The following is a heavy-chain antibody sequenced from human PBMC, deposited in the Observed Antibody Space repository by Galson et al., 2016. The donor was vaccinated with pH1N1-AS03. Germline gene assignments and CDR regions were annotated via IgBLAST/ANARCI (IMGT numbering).Heavy chain of an antibody. J-gene: IGHJ3*02. CDR3: AYQMGPRGDQDAFDI. D-gene: IGHD4-17*01. CDR2: IYHSGST. V-gene: IGHV4-38-2*01. CDR1: GFTVSSGYH. Sequence: LRLSCAATGFTVSSGYHMSWIRQAPGKGLEWIASIYHSGSTYHNPSLKSRVTIAVDTSKNQFSLKVSSVTAADTAVYYCAYQMGPRGDQDAFDIWGQGTMVTVSS.